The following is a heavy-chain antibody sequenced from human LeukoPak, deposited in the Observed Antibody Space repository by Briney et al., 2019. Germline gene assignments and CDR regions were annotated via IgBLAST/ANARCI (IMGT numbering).Heavy chain of an antibody. CDR3: ARDFASSGDSTGYYFGLDY. V-gene: IGHV3-74*01. CDR1: GFTFSSYW. CDR2: IKTDGSST. Sequence: GGSLRLSCAASGFTFSSYWMHWVRQVPGKGLMWVSRIKTDGSSTSYADSVKGRFTISRDNSKKTLFLQMTSLRAEDRALYYCARDFASSGDSTGYYFGLDYWGQGTLVTVSS. D-gene: IGHD3-22*01. J-gene: IGHJ4*02.